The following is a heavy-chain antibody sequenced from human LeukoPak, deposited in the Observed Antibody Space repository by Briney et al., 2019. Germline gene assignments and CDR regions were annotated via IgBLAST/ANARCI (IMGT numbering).Heavy chain of an antibody. Sequence: GGSLRLSCAASGVTVSNNYMNWVRQAPGKGLEWVSLIYSGGSTYYADSVKGRFTISRDNSKNPLYLQMNSLRAEDTAVYYCARDPPAVAANTYGWGQGTLVTVSS. CDR3: ARDPPAVAANTYG. D-gene: IGHD6-6*01. CDR1: GVTVSNNY. J-gene: IGHJ4*02. CDR2: IYSGGST. V-gene: IGHV3-66*01.